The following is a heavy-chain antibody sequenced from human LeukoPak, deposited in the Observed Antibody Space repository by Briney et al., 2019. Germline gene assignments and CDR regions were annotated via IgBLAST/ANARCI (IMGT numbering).Heavy chain of an antibody. CDR1: GFTFSSYS. V-gene: IGHV3-48*04. CDR3: ARGQDIVVVVAATPFWYFDL. Sequence: GGSLRLSCAASGFTFSSYSMNWVRQAPGKGLEWVSYISSSGSTIYYADSVKGRFTISRDNAKNSLYLQMNSLRAEDTAVYYCARGQDIVVVVAATPFWYFDLWGRGTLVTVSS. CDR2: ISSSGSTI. J-gene: IGHJ2*01. D-gene: IGHD2-15*01.